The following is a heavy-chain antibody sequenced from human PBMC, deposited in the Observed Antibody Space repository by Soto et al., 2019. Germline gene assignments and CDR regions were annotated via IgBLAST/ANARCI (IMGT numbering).Heavy chain of an antibody. J-gene: IGHJ6*04. CDR2: ISGSGGST. CDR1: GFTFSSYA. D-gene: IGHD2-15*01. Sequence: GGSLRLSCAASGFTFSSYAMSWVRQAPGKGLEWVSAISGSGGSTHYADSVKGRFTISRDNSKNTLYLQMNSLRAEDTAVYYCAKVLRYCSGGSCSGGYYYNSMDVWGKGTTVTVSS. CDR3: AKVLRYCSGGSCSGGYYYNSMDV. V-gene: IGHV3-23*01.